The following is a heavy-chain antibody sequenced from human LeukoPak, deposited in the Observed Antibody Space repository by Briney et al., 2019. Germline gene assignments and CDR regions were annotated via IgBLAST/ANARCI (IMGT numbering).Heavy chain of an antibody. CDR2: IYYSGST. D-gene: IGHD5-18*01. CDR1: GGSISSYY. Sequence: SETLSLTCTVSGGSISSYYWSWIQQPPGKGLEWIGYIYYSGSTNYNPSLKSRVTISVDTSKNQFSLKLSSVTAADTAVYYCAGGYSYGKKDYWGQGTLVTVSS. J-gene: IGHJ4*02. CDR3: AGGYSYGKKDY. V-gene: IGHV4-59*01.